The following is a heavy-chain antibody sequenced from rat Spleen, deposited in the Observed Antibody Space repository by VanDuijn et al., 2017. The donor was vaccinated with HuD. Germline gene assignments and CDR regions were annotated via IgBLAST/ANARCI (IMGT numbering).Heavy chain of an antibody. CDR2: ISYDGGRT. J-gene: IGHJ2*01. V-gene: IGHV5-29*01. D-gene: IGHD4-6*01. Sequence: EVQLVESDGGLVQPGGSLKLSCAASGFTFSDYYMAWVRQAPTKGLEWVATISYDGGRTYYRDSVKGRYTISRDNEETTRYLQMDSLRSEDTATYYCARRRWAAHYFDYWGQGVMVTVSS. CDR1: GFTFSDYY. CDR3: ARRRWAAHYFDY.